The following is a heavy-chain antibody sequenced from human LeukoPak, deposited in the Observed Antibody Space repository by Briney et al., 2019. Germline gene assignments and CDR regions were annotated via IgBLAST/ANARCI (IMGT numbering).Heavy chain of an antibody. V-gene: IGHV4-59*01. CDR2: IYYSGST. Sequence: SETLSLTCTVSGGSISGYYWSWIRQPPEMGLEWMGYIYYSGSTNYNPSLKSRVTISLDTSKNHVYLSLRSVTAADTAVYYCARSRRMNYYYYMDVWGKGTTVTISS. J-gene: IGHJ6*03. CDR3: ARSRRMNYYYYMDV. D-gene: IGHD2-15*01. CDR1: GGSISGYY.